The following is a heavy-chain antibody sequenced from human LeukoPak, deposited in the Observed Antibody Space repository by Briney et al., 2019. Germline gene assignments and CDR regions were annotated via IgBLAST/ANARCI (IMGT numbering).Heavy chain of an antibody. V-gene: IGHV4-59*01. J-gene: IGHJ6*03. D-gene: IGHD6-13*01. Sequence: KPSETLSLTCTVSGGSISSYYWSWIRHPPGKGLEWIGYIYYSGSTNYNPSLKSRVTISVDTSKNQFSLKLSSVTAADTAVYYCARTTEAHSWRTRYYDYYMDVWGEGTTVTVSS. CDR2: IYYSGST. CDR3: ARTTEAHSWRTRYYDYYMDV. CDR1: GGSISSYY.